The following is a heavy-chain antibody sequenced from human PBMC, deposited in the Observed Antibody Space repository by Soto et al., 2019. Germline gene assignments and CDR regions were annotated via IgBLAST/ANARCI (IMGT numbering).Heavy chain of an antibody. CDR2: IWYDGSNK. CDR3: ARDGAGGDYCDY. CDR1: ESTFGTYA. V-gene: IGHV3-33*01. D-gene: IGHD3-16*01. Sequence: QVQLVESGGGVVQPGGSLGPPRQASESTFGTYASHWSPRAPGRGLGGGAVIWYDGSNKYSADTGKAQFTISRDNSKNTLYLQMNSLRAEDTAVYYCARDGAGGDYCDYWGQGTLVTVSS. J-gene: IGHJ4*02.